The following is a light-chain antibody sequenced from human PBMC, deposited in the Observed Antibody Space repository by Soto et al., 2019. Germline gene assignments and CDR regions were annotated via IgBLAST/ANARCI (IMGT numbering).Light chain of an antibody. CDR3: QHYGTSAL. V-gene: IGKV3-20*01. CDR2: GAS. J-gene: IGKJ3*01. Sequence: EIVLTQSPGTLSLSPGERATLSCRASQSVSSSYLAWYQQKPGQAPRLLIYGASSRATGIPDRFSVSGSGTDFTLTISRLEPEDFAVYYCQHYGTSALFGPGTKVDLK. CDR1: QSVSSSY.